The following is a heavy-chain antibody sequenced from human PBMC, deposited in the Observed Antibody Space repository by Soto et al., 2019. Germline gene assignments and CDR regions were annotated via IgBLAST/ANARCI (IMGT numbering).Heavy chain of an antibody. J-gene: IGHJ5*02. CDR1: GGSISSYY. CDR3: ARRDSGYSGFDP. Sequence: PSETLSLTCTVSGGSISSYYWSWIRQPPGKGLEWIGYIYYSGSTNYNPSLKSRVTISVDTSKNQFSLKLSSVTAADTAVYYCARRDSGYSGFDPWGQGTLVTVSS. V-gene: IGHV4-59*08. D-gene: IGHD5-12*01. CDR2: IYYSGST.